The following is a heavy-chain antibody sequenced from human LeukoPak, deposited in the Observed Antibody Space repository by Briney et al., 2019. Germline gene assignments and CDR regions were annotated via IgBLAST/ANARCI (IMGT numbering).Heavy chain of an antibody. V-gene: IGHV4-59*01. J-gene: IGHJ4*02. D-gene: IGHD3-22*01. Sequence: SETLSLTCTVSGGSISSYYWSWIRQPPGKGLEWIGYIYYSGSTNYNPSLKSRVTISVDTPKNQFSLKLSSVTAADTAVYYCASFDSSGSMSYWGQGTLVTVSS. CDR1: GGSISSYY. CDR3: ASFDSSGSMSY. CDR2: IYYSGST.